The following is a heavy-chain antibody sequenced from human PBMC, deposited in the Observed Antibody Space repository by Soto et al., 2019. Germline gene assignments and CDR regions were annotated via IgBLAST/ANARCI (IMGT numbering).Heavy chain of an antibody. Sequence: ASVKVSCKASGGTFSSYTISWVRQAPGQGLEWMGRIIPILGIANYAQKFQGRVTITADKSTSTAYMELSSLRSEDTAVYYCARVRKIPAAIGRYYYGMDVWGQGTTVTVSS. V-gene: IGHV1-69*02. D-gene: IGHD2-2*01. J-gene: IGHJ6*02. CDR1: GGTFSSYT. CDR2: IIPILGIA. CDR3: ARVRKIPAAIGRYYYGMDV.